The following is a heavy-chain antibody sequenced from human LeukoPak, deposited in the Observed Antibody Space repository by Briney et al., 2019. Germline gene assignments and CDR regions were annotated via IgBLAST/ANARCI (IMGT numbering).Heavy chain of an antibody. Sequence: PGGSLRLSCAASGFTFSSYGMHWVRHAPGKGLELVAFIRYDGSNKYYADSVKGRFTISRDNSKNTLYLQMNSLRAEDTAVYYCGGNSWFRELPADNFDYWGQGTLVTVSS. CDR3: GGNSWFRELPADNFDY. CDR2: IRYDGSNK. CDR1: GFTFSSYG. V-gene: IGHV3-30*02. D-gene: IGHD3-10*01. J-gene: IGHJ4*02.